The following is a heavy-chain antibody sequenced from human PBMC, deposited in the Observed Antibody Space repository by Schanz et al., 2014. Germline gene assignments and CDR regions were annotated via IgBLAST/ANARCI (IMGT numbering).Heavy chain of an antibody. CDR3: ARGRVLAS. J-gene: IGHJ5*01. D-gene: IGHD3-3*01. V-gene: IGHV3-7*01. CDR1: GFTFSGFW. CDR2: IKKDGSEK. Sequence: EAQLAESGGGLVQPGGSLRLSCAASGFTFSGFWMTWVRQAPGKGLEWVANIKKDGSEKYYVDSVKGRFTISRDNAKSSLVLQMNSLTTEATAVYYCARGRVLASWGHGTLVTVSA.